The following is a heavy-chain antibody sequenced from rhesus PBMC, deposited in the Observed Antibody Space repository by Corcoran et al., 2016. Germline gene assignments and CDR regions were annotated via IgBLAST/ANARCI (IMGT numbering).Heavy chain of an antibody. D-gene: IGHD2-2*01. Sequence: QVQLQESGPGLVKPSETLSLTCAVSGGSFSSYWWSWIRQPPGKGLEWIGEINGNSGSTNYNPSLKSRVTISKDASKNQFSLKLSSVTAADTAVYYCASSRYCTSTTCYHTFDYWGQGVLVTVSS. CDR2: INGNSGST. V-gene: IGHV4-80*01. J-gene: IGHJ4*01. CDR3: ASSRYCTSTTCYHTFDY. CDR1: GGSFSSYW.